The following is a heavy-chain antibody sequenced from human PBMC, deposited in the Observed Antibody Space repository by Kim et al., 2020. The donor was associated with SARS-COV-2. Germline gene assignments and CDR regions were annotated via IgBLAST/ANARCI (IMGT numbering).Heavy chain of an antibody. CDR1: GFTFSSYG. V-gene: IGHV3-30*18. Sequence: GGSLRLSCAASGFTFSSYGMHWVRQAPGKGLEWVAVISYDGSNKYYTDSVKGRFTISRDNSKNTLYLQMNSLRAEDTAVYYCAKDCGGDCPTLFDYWGQG. CDR3: AKDCGGDCPTLFDY. J-gene: IGHJ4*02. CDR2: ISYDGSNK. D-gene: IGHD2-21*01.